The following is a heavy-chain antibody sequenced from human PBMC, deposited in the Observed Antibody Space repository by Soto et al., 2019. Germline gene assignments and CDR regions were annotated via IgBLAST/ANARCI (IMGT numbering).Heavy chain of an antibody. CDR2: ISGSGST. J-gene: IGHJ6*03. Sequence: EVQLLESGGGLVQPGGSLRLSCAASGFTVSSYAMSWVRQAPGKGLELVSVISGSGSTYSADSVKGRFTISRDSSKNTVYLQMTSLRAEDTAVYCAKALRLTFTTGYYMDVWGRGTTVTVSS. CDR3: AKALRLTFTTGYYMDV. D-gene: IGHD4-4*01. V-gene: IGHV3-23*01. CDR1: GFTVSSYA.